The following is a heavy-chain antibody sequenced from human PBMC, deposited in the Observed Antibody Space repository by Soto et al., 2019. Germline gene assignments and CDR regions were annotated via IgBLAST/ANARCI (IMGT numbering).Heavy chain of an antibody. V-gene: IGHV1-69*12. J-gene: IGHJ4*02. Sequence: QVQLVQSGAEVKKPGSSVKVSCKASGGTFSSYAISWVRQAPGQGLECMGGIIPIFGTANYAQKFQGRVTITADESTSTADVELSSRRSEDTAVYYCGGDNGSDPQYFDYWGKGTLVTVSS. D-gene: IGHD5-12*01. CDR2: IIPIFGTA. CDR3: GGDNGSDPQYFDY. CDR1: GGTFSSYA.